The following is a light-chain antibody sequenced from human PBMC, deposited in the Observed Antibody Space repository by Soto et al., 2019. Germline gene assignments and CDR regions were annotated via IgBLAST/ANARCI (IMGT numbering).Light chain of an antibody. V-gene: IGLV2-14*01. J-gene: IGLJ2*01. CDR2: EVS. CDR1: SSDVGGYNF. CDR3: SSYTGNSTYLV. Sequence: QSVLTQPASVSGSPGQSITISCAGTSSDVGGYNFVSWYQQHPGKAPKLMIFEVSNRPSGVSNRFSGTKSGNTASLTISGLQAEDEALYYCSSYTGNSTYLVFGGGTKVTVL.